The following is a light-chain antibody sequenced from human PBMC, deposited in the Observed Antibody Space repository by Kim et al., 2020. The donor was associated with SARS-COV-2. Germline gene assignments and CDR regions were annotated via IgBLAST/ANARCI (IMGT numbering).Light chain of an antibody. J-gene: IGLJ3*02. V-gene: IGLV2-23*01. Sequence: QSALTQPASVSGSPGQSITISCTGTSSDVGNYNLVSWYQQHPGKAPKLMIYEGSKRPSGVSNRFSGSKPGNTASLTISGLQAGDEADYYCCSFAGSSSWVFGGGTQLTVL. CDR1: SSDVGNYNL. CDR3: CSFAGSSSWV. CDR2: EGS.